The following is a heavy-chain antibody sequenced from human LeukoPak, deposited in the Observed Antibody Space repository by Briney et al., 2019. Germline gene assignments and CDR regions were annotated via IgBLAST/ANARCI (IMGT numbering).Heavy chain of an antibody. CDR3: AKEAYCGGDCYFDY. Sequence: GGSLRLSCAASGFTFNSYAMNWVRQAPGKGLEWVSAISGRGGSTYYADSVKGRFTISRDNSKNTLYLQMNSLRAEDTAVYYCAKEAYCGGDCYFDYWGQGTLVTVSS. CDR1: GFTFNSYA. V-gene: IGHV3-23*01. D-gene: IGHD2-21*02. J-gene: IGHJ4*02. CDR2: ISGRGGST.